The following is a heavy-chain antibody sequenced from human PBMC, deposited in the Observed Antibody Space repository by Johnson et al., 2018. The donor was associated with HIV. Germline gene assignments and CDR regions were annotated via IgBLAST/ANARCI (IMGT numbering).Heavy chain of an antibody. CDR2: INWNGGST. J-gene: IGHJ3*02. CDR1: GFTFDDYG. CDR3: ARRSGTWDAFDI. Sequence: VQLVESGGGVVRPGGSLRLSCAASGFTFDDYGMNWIRQAPGKGLEWVSGINWNGGSTGYADSVKGRFTISRDNAKNSLYLQMNGLRAEDTALYYCARRSGTWDAFDIWGQGTMVTVSS. D-gene: IGHD1-26*01. V-gene: IGHV3-20*04.